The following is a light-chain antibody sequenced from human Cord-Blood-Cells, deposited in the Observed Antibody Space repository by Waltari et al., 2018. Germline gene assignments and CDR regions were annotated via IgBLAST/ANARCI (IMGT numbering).Light chain of an antibody. CDR1: SSDVGGYNY. V-gene: IGLV2-14*01. CDR2: EFS. J-gene: IGLJ3*02. CDR3: SSYTSSSTLGV. Sequence: QSALTHPASVSGSPGQSITISCTGTSSDVGGYNYVSWYQQHPGKPPKLIIYEFSNRASRVSNRFSGSKSGNTPSLTISGLQAEDEADYYCSSYTSSSTLGVFGGGTKLTVL.